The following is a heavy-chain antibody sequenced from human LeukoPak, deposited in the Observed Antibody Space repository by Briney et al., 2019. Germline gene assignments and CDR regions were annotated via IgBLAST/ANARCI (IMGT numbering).Heavy chain of an antibody. Sequence: PGGSLRLSCAASGLTFSRYSMNWVRQAPGKGLEWVSVISGSGGITYYAGSVKGRFTISRDNSKNTLYLQMNSLRAADTAMYYCARDYDSSGPQKNFFDFWGQGTLVTVSS. D-gene: IGHD3-22*01. J-gene: IGHJ4*02. CDR2: ISGSGGIT. V-gene: IGHV3-23*01. CDR3: ARDYDSSGPQKNFFDF. CDR1: GLTFSRYS.